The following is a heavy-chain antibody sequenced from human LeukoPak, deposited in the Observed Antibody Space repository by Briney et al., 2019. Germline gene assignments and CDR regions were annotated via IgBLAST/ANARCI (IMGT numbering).Heavy chain of an antibody. D-gene: IGHD4-17*01. CDR1: ADSMNIYY. CDR2: VRNNGRT. V-gene: IGHV4-59*01. CDR3: ARNFARNAADYGNYAFDI. Sequence: SETLSLTCHVSADSMNIYYWSWSRQSPGKGLEWIGYVRNNGRTFYNPSLKSRGTISLDTSKNQVSLKLTSVTAVDTAVYYCARNFARNAADYGNYAFDIWGQGPMVAVSS. J-gene: IGHJ3*02.